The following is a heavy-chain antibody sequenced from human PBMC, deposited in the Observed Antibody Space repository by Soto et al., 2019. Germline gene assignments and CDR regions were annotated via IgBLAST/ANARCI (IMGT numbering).Heavy chain of an antibody. CDR2: IYSGGST. V-gene: IGHV3-53*01. J-gene: IGHJ6*02. Sequence: GGALRISRAASGVTVSSNYMSWVRPAPGKGVGWVSVIYSGGSTYYADSVKGRFTISRDNSKNTLYLQMNSLRAEDTAVYYCARDKYYYGSGSYSSGYYYGMDVWGQGTTVTVSS. CDR3: ARDKYYYGSGSYSSGYYYGMDV. D-gene: IGHD3-10*01. CDR1: GVTVSSNY.